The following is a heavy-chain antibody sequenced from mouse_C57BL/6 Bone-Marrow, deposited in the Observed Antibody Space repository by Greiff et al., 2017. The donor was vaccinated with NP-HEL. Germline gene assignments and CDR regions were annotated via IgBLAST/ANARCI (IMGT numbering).Heavy chain of an antibody. Sequence: EVKLMESGEGLVKPGGSLKLSCAASGFTFSSYAMSWVRQTPEKRLEWVAYISSGGDYIYNADTVKGRFTISRDNARNTLYLQMSSLKSADTAMYYCTRGQNWALAYWGQGTLVTVSA. D-gene: IGHD4-1*01. CDR3: TRGQNWALAY. CDR2: ISSGGDYI. V-gene: IGHV5-9-1*02. CDR1: GFTFSSYA. J-gene: IGHJ3*01.